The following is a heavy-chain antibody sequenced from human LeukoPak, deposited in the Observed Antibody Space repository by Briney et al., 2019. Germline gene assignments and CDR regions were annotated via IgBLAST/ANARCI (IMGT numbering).Heavy chain of an antibody. CDR1: GFTFRNYC. D-gene: IGHD3-22*01. Sequence: PGGSLRLXCAASGFTFRNYCMTWVRQVPRKELEWVASIKQDESEKYFLDSVKGRFTISRDNAENSLYLQMNSLRAEDTAVYYCARVYYQDSGTSYRHLDYWGQGTLVTVSS. CDR2: IKQDESEK. J-gene: IGHJ4*02. CDR3: ARVYYQDSGTSYRHLDY. V-gene: IGHV3-7*01.